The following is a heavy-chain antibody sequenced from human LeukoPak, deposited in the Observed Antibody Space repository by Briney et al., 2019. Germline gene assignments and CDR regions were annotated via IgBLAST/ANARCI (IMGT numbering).Heavy chain of an antibody. D-gene: IGHD3-16*02. CDR3: AKDDYRYVDY. CDR1: GFTFSSYG. CDR2: IGNDENNK. V-gene: IGHV3-30*02. J-gene: IGHJ4*02. Sequence: PGGSLRLSCGASGFTFSSYGIHWVRQAPGKGLEWVAFIGNDENNKKFGDPVKGRFTISRDNSKSTVYLQMNSLRVEDTAVYYCAKDDYRYVDYWGQGTLVIVSS.